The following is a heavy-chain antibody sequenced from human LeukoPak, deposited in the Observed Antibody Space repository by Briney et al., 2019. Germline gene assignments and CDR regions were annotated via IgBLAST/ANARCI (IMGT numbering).Heavy chain of an antibody. CDR3: AREGYSSGWYNPSFDY. Sequence: GGSLKLSCAASGVTFSSYSMNWVRQAPGKGLEWVSFISSSSSYIYYADSVKGRFTISRDNAKSSLYLQMNSLRAEDTAVYYCAREGYSSGWYNPSFDYWGQGTLVTVSS. V-gene: IGHV3-21*06. CDR2: ISSSSSYI. CDR1: GVTFSSYS. D-gene: IGHD6-19*01. J-gene: IGHJ4*02.